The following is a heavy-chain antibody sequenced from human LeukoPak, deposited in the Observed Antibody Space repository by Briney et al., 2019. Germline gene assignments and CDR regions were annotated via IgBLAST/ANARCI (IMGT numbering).Heavy chain of an antibody. V-gene: IGHV4-59*08. CDR1: GGSITGYY. J-gene: IGHJ4*02. D-gene: IGHD3-22*01. CDR3: ASQFYYDSRGYPAFDY. Sequence: SEILSLTCSVSGGSITGYYWNWIRQPPGKGMEWIAYMHSSGTAIYNPSLKSRVTMSVDTSKKQFSLKLSSVAASDTAVYYCASQFYYDSRGYPAFDYWGQGTLVTVSS. CDR2: MHSSGTA.